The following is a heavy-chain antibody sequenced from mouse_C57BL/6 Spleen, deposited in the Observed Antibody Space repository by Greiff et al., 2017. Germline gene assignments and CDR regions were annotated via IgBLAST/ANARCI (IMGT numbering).Heavy chain of an antibody. CDR1: GYTFTDYY. D-gene: IGHD1-1*01. V-gene: IGHV1-19*01. Sequence: EVQLQQSGPVLVKPGASVKMSCKASGYTFTDYYMNWVKQSHGKSLEWIGVINPYNGGTSYNQKFKGKATLTVDKSSSTAYMELNSLTSEDSAVYYCAREGITTVVEGTWFAYWGQGTLVTVSA. J-gene: IGHJ3*01. CDR3: AREGITTVVEGTWFAY. CDR2: INPYNGGT.